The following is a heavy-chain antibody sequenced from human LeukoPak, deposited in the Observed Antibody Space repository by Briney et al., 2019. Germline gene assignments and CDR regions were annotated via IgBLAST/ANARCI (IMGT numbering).Heavy chain of an antibody. J-gene: IGHJ5*02. Sequence: DSVKVSCKASGYTFTSKGLSWVRQVPGQGLEWMGWISTFRHNTDYAQNFQGRLTLTTDTFTSTAYMELRSLRSDDTAVYYCARDNEAYCGGDCYSEVDNWFDPWGQGTLVTVSS. V-gene: IGHV1-18*01. D-gene: IGHD2-21*02. CDR2: ISTFRHNT. CDR1: GYTFTSKG. CDR3: ARDNEAYCGGDCYSEVDNWFDP.